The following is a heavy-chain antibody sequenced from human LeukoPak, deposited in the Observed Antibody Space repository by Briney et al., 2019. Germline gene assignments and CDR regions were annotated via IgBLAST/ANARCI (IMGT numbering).Heavy chain of an antibody. CDR2: ISDSDHGT. D-gene: IGHD2-15*01. J-gene: IGHJ4*01. CDR3: AKVRHSYCDSGTCFLDY. CDR1: RFTFSSYA. V-gene: IGHV3-23*01. Sequence: PGGPLRLSCAPSRFTFSSYAMSWVRHAPEKGLEWVSAISDSDHGTYYAPSVKSRFTISRDNSKNSLYLQVNSLRADDTAVYYCAKVRHSYCDSGTCFLDYWGHGTLVTVSS.